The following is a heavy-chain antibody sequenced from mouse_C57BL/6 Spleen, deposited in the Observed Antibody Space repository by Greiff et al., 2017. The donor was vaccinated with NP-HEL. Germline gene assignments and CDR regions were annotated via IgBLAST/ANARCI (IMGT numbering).Heavy chain of an antibody. CDR2: IYPGDGDT. V-gene: IGHV1-80*01. J-gene: IGHJ4*01. CDR1: GYAFSSYW. Sequence: QVQLQQSGAELVKPGASVKISCKASGYAFSSYWMNWVKQRPGKGLEWIGQIYPGDGDTNYNGKFKGKATLTADKSSSTAYMQLSSLTSEDSAVYFCARSGVYYDYEDAMDYWGQGTSVTVSS. D-gene: IGHD2-4*01. CDR3: ARSGVYYDYEDAMDY.